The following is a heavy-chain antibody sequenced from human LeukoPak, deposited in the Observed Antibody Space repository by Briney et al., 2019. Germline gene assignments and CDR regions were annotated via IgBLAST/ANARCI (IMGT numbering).Heavy chain of an antibody. V-gene: IGHV5-51*01. D-gene: IGHD3-22*01. CDR1: GYSFTSYW. Sequence: GESLKISCKASGYSFTSYWIAWVRQMPGKGLEWMGIIYPGDSDARDSPSFQGQVTISADRSIRTAYLQWSSLKASDTAMYYCARRRSSGYYSDYWGQGTLVTVSS. CDR2: IYPGDSDA. J-gene: IGHJ4*02. CDR3: ARRRSSGYYSDY.